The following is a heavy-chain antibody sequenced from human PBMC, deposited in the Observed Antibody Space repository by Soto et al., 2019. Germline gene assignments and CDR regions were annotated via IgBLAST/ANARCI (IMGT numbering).Heavy chain of an antibody. CDR1: GGTLSSYA. D-gene: IGHD2-15*01. J-gene: IGHJ6*02. CDR3: ARDQWMVAATRISYYYYYGMDV. CDR2: IIPIFGTA. Sequence: SVKVSCKASGGTLSSYAISWVRQAPGQGLEWMGGIIPIFGTANYAQKFQGRVTITADESTSTAYMELSSLRSEDTAVYYCARDQWMVAATRISYYYYYGMDVWGQGTTVTVSS. V-gene: IGHV1-69*13.